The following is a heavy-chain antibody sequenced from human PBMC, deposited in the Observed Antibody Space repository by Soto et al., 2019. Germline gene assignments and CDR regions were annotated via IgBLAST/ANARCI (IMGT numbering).Heavy chain of an antibody. J-gene: IGHJ4*02. V-gene: IGHV1-18*04. CDR2: ISAYNGNT. D-gene: IGHD6-13*01. CDR3: ARDGDIIAAADMSFDY. CDR1: GYTFTSYG. Sequence: ASVKVSCKASGYTFTSYGISWVRQAPGQGLEWMGWISAYNGNTNYAQKLQGRVTMTTDTSTSTAYMELRSLRSDDTAVYYCARDGDIIAAADMSFDYWGQGTQVTVSS.